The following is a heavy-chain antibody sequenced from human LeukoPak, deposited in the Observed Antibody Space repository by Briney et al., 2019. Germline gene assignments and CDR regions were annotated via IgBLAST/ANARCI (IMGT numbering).Heavy chain of an antibody. CDR2: VYSDGGT. V-gene: IGHV3-23*03. J-gene: IGHJ4*02. D-gene: IGHD6-19*01. CDR3: ARDGPTGWHYFEY. CDR1: GFTVSSSY. Sequence: GGSLRLSYPASGFTVSSSYMSWVRQAPGQGLEWVSVVYSDGGTSFAGNTYYADSVEGRFTISRDDSKNTLYLQMNSLRTEDAAVYYCARDGPTGWHYFEYWGQGTLVTVSS.